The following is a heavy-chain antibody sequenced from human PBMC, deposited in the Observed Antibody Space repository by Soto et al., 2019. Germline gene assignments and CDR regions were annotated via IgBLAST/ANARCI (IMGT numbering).Heavy chain of an antibody. J-gene: IGHJ6*02. CDR1: GGSISSSSYY. D-gene: IGHD2-2*02. CDR3: AIVPAVIRGYYYYGMDV. CDR2: IYYSGST. V-gene: IGHV4-39*01. Sequence: PSETLSLTCTVSGGSISSSSYYWGWIRQPPGKGLEWIGSIYYSGSTYYNPSLKSRVTISVDTSKNQFSLKLSSVTAADTAVYYCAIVPAVIRGYYYYGMDVWGQGTTVPISS.